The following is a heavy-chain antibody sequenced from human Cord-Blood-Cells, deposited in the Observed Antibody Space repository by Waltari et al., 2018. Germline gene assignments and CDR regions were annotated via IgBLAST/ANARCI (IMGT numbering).Heavy chain of an antibody. J-gene: IGHJ3*02. Sequence: QVQLVQSGAEVKKPGASVTVSCKASGYTFTGYYMHWVRQAPGQGLEWMGWINPNSGGTNYAQKFQGWVTMTRDTSISTAYMELSRLRSDDTAVYYCARDRNRAFWSGYYAFDIWGQGTMVTVSS. CDR3: ARDRNRAFWSGYYAFDI. V-gene: IGHV1-2*04. CDR2: INPNSGGT. D-gene: IGHD3-3*01. CDR1: GYTFTGYY.